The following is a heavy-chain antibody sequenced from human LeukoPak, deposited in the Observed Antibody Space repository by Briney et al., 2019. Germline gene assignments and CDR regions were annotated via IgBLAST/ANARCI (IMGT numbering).Heavy chain of an antibody. CDR2: ISYDGSNK. J-gene: IGHJ5*02. Sequence: GRSLRLSCAASGFTFSSYGMRWVRQAPGKGLEWVAVISYDGSNKYYADSVKGRFTISRDNSKNTLYLQINSLRAEDTAVYYCAKDSDCAGGDCYILSWGQGTLVTVSS. CDR3: AKDSDCAGGDCYILS. CDR1: GFTFSSYG. D-gene: IGHD2-21*02. V-gene: IGHV3-30*18.